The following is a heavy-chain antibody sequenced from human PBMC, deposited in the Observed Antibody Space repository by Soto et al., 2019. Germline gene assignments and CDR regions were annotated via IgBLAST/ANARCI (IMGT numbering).Heavy chain of an antibody. CDR3: ARALSLGGVDY. CDR2: IYTSEST. Sequence: QVQLQESGPGLVKPSETLSLTCTVSGGSISSYFWNWIRQPAGKGLEWIGRIYTSESTNYNPSLKRRGSMLVGTSKNQFFLKLSSVTAADTAVYYCARALSLGGVDYWGQGTLVTVSS. J-gene: IGHJ4*02. D-gene: IGHD3-3*01. V-gene: IGHV4-4*07. CDR1: GGSISSYF.